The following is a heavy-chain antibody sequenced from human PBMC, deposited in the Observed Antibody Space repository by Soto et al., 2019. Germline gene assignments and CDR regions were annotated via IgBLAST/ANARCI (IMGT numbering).Heavy chain of an antibody. Sequence: QVQLVESGGGVVQPGTSLRLSCVGSGFTFRSFVIHWVRQAPGRGLEWVALTSYDGTNKYFGDSVKGRFTISRDNSRNTVDLQMDSLRLEDTALYYCARWGTTGRLDVWGQGTLVSVSS. D-gene: IGHD3-10*01. J-gene: IGHJ4*02. CDR3: ARWGTTGRLDV. CDR2: TSYDGTNK. V-gene: IGHV3-30*19. CDR1: GFTFRSFV.